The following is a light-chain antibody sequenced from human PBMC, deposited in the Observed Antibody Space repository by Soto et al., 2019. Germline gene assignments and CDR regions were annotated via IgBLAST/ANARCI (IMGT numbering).Light chain of an antibody. CDR3: ETWDSNIHV. J-gene: IGLJ1*01. Sequence: RGLARLFPGSSSRGSPGHLTRTLSKGHSSYIIAWHQQQPGKAPRYLMKLEGSGSYKKGSGVSDRFSGSSSGADRYLTISNLQSEDEADYYCETWDSNIHVFGTGTKVTAL. CDR2: LEGSGSY. V-gene: IGLV4-60*03. CDR1: KGHSSYI.